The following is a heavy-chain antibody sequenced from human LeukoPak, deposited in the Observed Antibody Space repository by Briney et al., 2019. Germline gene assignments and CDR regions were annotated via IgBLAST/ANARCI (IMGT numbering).Heavy chain of an antibody. Sequence: PSETLSLTCTVSGGSISSSSYYWGWIRRPPGKGLEWIGSIYYSGSTYYNPSLKSRVTISVDTSKTQFSLKLSSVTAADTAVYYCSTVPVRFDSSGWYNYYYMDVWGKGTTVTVSS. CDR1: GGSISSSSYY. D-gene: IGHD6-19*01. CDR2: IYYSGST. J-gene: IGHJ6*03. CDR3: STVPVRFDSSGWYNYYYMDV. V-gene: IGHV4-39*01.